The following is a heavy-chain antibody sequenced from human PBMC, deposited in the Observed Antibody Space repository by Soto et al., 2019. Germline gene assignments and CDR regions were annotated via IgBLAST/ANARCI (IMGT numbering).Heavy chain of an antibody. V-gene: IGHV1-69*06. Sequence: QVQLVQSGAEVKKPGSSVKVSCKASVGTFSSYAISWVRQAPGQGLEWMGGIIPIFGTANYAQKFQGRVTITADKSTSTAYMELSSLRSEDTAVYYCARSSSTSCYQCYYGMDVWGQGTTVTVSS. CDR1: VGTFSSYA. CDR3: ARSSSTSCYQCYYGMDV. D-gene: IGHD2-2*01. J-gene: IGHJ6*02. CDR2: IIPIFGTA.